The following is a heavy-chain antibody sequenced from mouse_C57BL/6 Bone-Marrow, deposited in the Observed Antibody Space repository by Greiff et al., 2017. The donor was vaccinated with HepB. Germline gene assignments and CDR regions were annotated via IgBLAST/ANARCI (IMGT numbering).Heavy chain of an antibody. D-gene: IGHD4-1*02. CDR1: GYTFTGYW. V-gene: IGHV1-9*01. Sequence: QVQLQQSGADLMKPGASVKLSCKATGYTFTGYWIEWVKQRPGHGLEWIGEILPGSGSTNYNEKFKGKATFTADTSSNTAYMQLSSLTTEDSAIYYCASQGGSFNWAWFAYWGQGTLVTVSA. CDR3: ASQGGSFNWAWFAY. J-gene: IGHJ3*01. CDR2: ILPGSGST.